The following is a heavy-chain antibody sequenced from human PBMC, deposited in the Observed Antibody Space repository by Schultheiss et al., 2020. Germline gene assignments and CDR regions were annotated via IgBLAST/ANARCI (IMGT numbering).Heavy chain of an antibody. Sequence: SETLSLTCIVSGYSISSGYYWGWIRQPPGKGLEWIGSIYHSGSTYYNPSLKSRVTISVDTSKNQFSLKLNSVTAADTAVYYCTRSCDSTTCYNYYYYMAVWGKGTTVTVSS. CDR3: TRSCDSTTCYNYYYYMAV. CDR1: GYSISSGYY. V-gene: IGHV4-38-2*02. D-gene: IGHD2/OR15-2a*01. J-gene: IGHJ6*03. CDR2: IYHSGST.